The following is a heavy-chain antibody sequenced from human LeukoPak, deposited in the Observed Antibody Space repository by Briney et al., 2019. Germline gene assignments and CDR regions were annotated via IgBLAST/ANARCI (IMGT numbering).Heavy chain of an antibody. CDR1: GFTFSSYA. CDR3: ARNPSHKSPGYSLPGY. J-gene: IGHJ4*02. Sequence: GGSLRLSCAASGFTFSSYAMHWVRQAPGKGLEWVAVISYDGSNKYYADSVKGRFTISRDNSKNTLYLQMNSLRAEDTAVYYCARNPSHKSPGYSLPGYWGQGTLVTVSS. CDR2: ISYDGSNK. D-gene: IGHD3-9*01. V-gene: IGHV3-30-3*01.